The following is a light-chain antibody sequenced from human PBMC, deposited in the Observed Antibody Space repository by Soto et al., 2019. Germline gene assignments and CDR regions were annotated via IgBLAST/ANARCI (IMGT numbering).Light chain of an antibody. Sequence: QSALTQPPSASGSPGQSVTVSCTGTSSDAGAYSSVSWYQQSPGKAPKLMIYEVTKRPSGVPDRFSGSKSGNTASLTVSGLQAEDEADYYCSSYAGSNSFVFGTGTK. V-gene: IGLV2-8*01. J-gene: IGLJ1*01. CDR1: SSDAGAYSS. CDR3: SSYAGSNSFV. CDR2: EVT.